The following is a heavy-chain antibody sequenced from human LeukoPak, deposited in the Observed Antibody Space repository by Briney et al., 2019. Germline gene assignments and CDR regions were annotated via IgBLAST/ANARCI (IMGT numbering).Heavy chain of an antibody. Sequence: SETLSLTCTVSGGSISSSSYYWGRIRQPPGKGLEWIGSIYYSGSTYYNPSLKSRVTISVDTSKNQFSLKLSSVTAADTAVYYCASPLGYCTNGVCYVYWGQGTLVTVSS. CDR1: GGSISSSSYY. D-gene: IGHD2-8*01. CDR3: ASPLGYCTNGVCYVY. CDR2: IYYSGST. V-gene: IGHV4-39*01. J-gene: IGHJ4*02.